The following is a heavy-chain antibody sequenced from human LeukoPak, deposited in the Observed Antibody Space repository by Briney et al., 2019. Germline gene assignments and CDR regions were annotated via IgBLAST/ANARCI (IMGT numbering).Heavy chain of an antibody. V-gene: IGHV4-34*01. D-gene: IGHD6-13*01. J-gene: IGHJ4*02. CDR3: AREPPRRWQQLVRYY. CDR1: GRSFSGYN. CDR2: INHSGST. Sequence: PSETMSLTCAVNGRSFSGYNWSWLRQAPGQGLKWIGEINHSGSTNNNPSLKSRVTVSVDTFKNQFSLKLSSVTAADTAVYYCAREPPRRWQQLVRYYWGQGTLVTVSS.